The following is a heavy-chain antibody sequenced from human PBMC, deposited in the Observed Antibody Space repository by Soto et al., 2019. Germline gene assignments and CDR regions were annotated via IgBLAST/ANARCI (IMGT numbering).Heavy chain of an antibody. CDR1: RVTFSGSP. CDR2: IRSKANSYAT. CDR3: TRRGCSSTSCPYGTDV. Sequence: RGAPRLSPAAPRVTFSGSPFHLVPPAFRKRVEWVGRIRSKANSYATAYAASVKGRFTISRDDSKNTAYLQMNSLKTEDTAVYYCTRRGCSSTSCPYGTDVWGQGTTVTVSS. D-gene: IGHD2-2*01. V-gene: IGHV3-73*01. J-gene: IGHJ6*02.